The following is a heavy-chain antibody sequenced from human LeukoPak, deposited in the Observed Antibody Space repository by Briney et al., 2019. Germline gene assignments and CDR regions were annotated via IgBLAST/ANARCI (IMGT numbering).Heavy chain of an antibody. D-gene: IGHD3-10*01. J-gene: IGHJ4*02. Sequence: SETLSLTCTVSGGSISSDNYYWTWIRQPPGKGLEWIGYIYYTGSTHYNPSLKSRLTISIDTSKNQFSLKLSSVTAADTAVYYCARVSLVRGAPDYYFDYWGQGTLVTVSS. V-gene: IGHV4-30-4*01. CDR1: GGSISSDNYY. CDR2: IYYTGST. CDR3: ARVSLVRGAPDYYFDY.